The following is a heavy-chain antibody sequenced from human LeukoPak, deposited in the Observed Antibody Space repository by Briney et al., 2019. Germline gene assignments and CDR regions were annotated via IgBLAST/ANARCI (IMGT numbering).Heavy chain of an antibody. D-gene: IGHD1-26*01. CDR1: GGSISSYY. J-gene: IGHJ3*02. CDR2: IYTSGST. Sequence: SETLSLTCTVSGGSISSYYWSWIRQPPGKGLEWIGYIYTSGSTNYNPSLKSRVTISVATSKNQFSLKLSSVTAADTAVYYCATRIVEAKKAFDIWGQGTMVTVSS. V-gene: IGHV4-4*09. CDR3: ATRIVEAKKAFDI.